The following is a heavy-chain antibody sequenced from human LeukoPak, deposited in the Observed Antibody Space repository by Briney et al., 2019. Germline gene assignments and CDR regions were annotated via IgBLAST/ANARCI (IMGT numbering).Heavy chain of an antibody. D-gene: IGHD3-22*01. J-gene: IGHJ4*02. CDR3: TTIAYYYDSSGYYYWDY. V-gene: IGHV3-15*01. Sequence: GGSLRLSCAASGFTFSSYAMSWVRQAPGKGLEWVGRIKSKADGGTTDYAAPVKGRFTISRDDSKNTLYLQMNSLKTEDTAVYYCTTIAYYYDSSGYYYWDYWGQGTLVTVSS. CDR1: GFTFSSYA. CDR2: IKSKADGGTT.